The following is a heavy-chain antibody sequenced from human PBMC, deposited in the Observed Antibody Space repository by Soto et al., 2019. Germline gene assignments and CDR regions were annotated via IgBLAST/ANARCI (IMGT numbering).Heavy chain of an antibody. J-gene: IGHJ3*02. D-gene: IGHD3-10*01. Sequence: SETLSLTCTVSGGSISSSSYYWGWIRQPPGKGLEWIGSIYYSGSTYYNPSLKSRVTISVDTSKNQFSLKLSSVTAADTAVYYCARVANYYGSGRPAFDIWGQGTMVTVSS. V-gene: IGHV4-39*01. CDR2: IYYSGST. CDR3: ARVANYYGSGRPAFDI. CDR1: GGSISSSSYY.